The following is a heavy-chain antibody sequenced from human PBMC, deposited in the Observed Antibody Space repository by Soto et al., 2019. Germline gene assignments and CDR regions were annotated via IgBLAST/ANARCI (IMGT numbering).Heavy chain of an antibody. J-gene: IGHJ6*03. CDR3: ARDSRVVRGPAPGYYYYYMDV. D-gene: IGHD3-10*01. CDR1: GYTFTSYA. CDR2: INAGNGNT. V-gene: IGHV1-3*01. Sequence: ASVKVSCKASGYTFTSYAMHWVRQAPGQRLAWMGWINAGNGNTKYSQKFQGRVPITRDTSASTAYMELSSLRSEDTAVYYCARDSRVVRGPAPGYYYYYMDVWRKGTTVSVSS.